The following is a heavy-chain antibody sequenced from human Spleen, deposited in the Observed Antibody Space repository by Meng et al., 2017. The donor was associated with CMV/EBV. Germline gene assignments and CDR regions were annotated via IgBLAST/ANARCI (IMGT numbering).Heavy chain of an antibody. Sequence: SETLSLTCTVSGGSISSQYWSWIRQPPGKGLEWIGVTTNYNPSLRSRVTISVDTSKNQFSLKLSSVTAADTAVYYCARDSGATSWFDPWGQGTLVTVSS. CDR3: ARDSGATSWFDP. D-gene: IGHD1-26*01. J-gene: IGHJ5*02. V-gene: IGHV4-59*11. CDR2: VTT. CDR1: GGSISSQY.